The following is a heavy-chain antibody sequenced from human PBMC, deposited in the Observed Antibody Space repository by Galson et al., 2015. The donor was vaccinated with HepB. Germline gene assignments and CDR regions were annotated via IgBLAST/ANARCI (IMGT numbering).Heavy chain of an antibody. J-gene: IGHJ3*02. CDR3: ARVGGSSSPWGAFDI. CDR2: ISPNTGDT. V-gene: IGHV1-2*02. D-gene: IGHD6-13*01. CDR1: GYTFTGYY. Sequence: SVKVSCKASGYTFTGYYIHWVRQAPGQGLEWMGWISPNTGDTNYAQKFQDRVAMTRDTSISAAYMELSRLRSDDTAVYYCARVGGSSSPWGAFDIWGQGTMVTVSS.